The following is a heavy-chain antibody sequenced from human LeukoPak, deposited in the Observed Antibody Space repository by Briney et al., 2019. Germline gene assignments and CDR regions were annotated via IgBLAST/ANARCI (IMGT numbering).Heavy chain of an antibody. Sequence: AETLTLTCTVSGGPFRSYYWNWLRQPAGKGLEWIGRIYTSGSTIYNPPLKSRVTMSVGTSNKQYSLKLGSVTAADTAVYYCARGTLVGWQLDGYYFDYWVQGSLVTVS. D-gene: IGHD1-26*01. J-gene: IGHJ4*02. CDR1: GGPFRSYY. CDR3: ARGTLVGWQLDGYYFDY. CDR2: IYTSGST. V-gene: IGHV4-4*07.